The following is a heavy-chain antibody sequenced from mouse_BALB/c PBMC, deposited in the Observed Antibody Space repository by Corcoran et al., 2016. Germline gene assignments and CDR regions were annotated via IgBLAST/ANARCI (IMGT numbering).Heavy chain of an antibody. Sequence: QIQLQQPGPELVKPGASVKISCKASGYTFTDYYINWVKQKPGQGLEWIGWIYPGSGNTKYNEKFKGKATLTVDTSSSTAYMQLSSLTSEDTAVYFCARGYGNSQRYFDVWGAGTTVTVSS. D-gene: IGHD2-1*01. CDR3: ARGYGNSQRYFDV. J-gene: IGHJ1*01. CDR2: IYPGSGNT. V-gene: IGHV1-84*02. CDR1: GYTFTDYY.